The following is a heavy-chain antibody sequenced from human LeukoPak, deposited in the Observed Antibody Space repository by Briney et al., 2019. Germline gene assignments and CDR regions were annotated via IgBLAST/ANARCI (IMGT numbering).Heavy chain of an antibody. CDR1: GFPFSSYA. CDR2: ISGSGGST. Sequence: GGSLSLSYAASGFPFSSYAMSWVRHAPGKGLEWVSAISGSGGSTYYADSVKGRFTISRDNSKNTLYLQMNSLRAEDTAVYYCAKGPPRLWLYLVDYWGQGTLVTVSS. D-gene: IGHD5-18*01. V-gene: IGHV3-23*01. J-gene: IGHJ4*02. CDR3: AKGPPRLWLYLVDY.